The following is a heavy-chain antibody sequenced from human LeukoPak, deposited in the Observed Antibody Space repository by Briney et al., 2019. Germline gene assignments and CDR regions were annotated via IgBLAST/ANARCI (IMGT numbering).Heavy chain of an antibody. J-gene: IGHJ4*02. V-gene: IGHV4-30-4*08. CDR1: GYSISSGYY. CDR3: AMDPYYYDRSGYYVDY. D-gene: IGHD3-22*01. CDR2: IYYSGST. Sequence: SEALSLTCTVSGYSISSGYYWSWIRQPPGKGLEWIGYIYYSGSTYYNPSLKSRVTISVDTSKNQFSLKLSSVTAADTAVYYCAMDPYYYDRSGYYVDYWGQGTLVTVSS.